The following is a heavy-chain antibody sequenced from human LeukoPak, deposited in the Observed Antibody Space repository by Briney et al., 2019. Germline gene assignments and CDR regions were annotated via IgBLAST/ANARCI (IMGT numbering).Heavy chain of an antibody. Sequence: PSETLSLTCAVYGGSFSGYYWSWIRQPPGKGLEWIGEINHSGSTNYNPSLKSRVTISVDTSKNQFSLKLSSVTAADTAVYYCAREPVVPAASDNWFDPWGQGTLVTVSS. D-gene: IGHD2-2*01. CDR3: AREPVVPAASDNWFDP. CDR1: GGSFSGYY. CDR2: INHSGST. V-gene: IGHV4-34*01. J-gene: IGHJ5*02.